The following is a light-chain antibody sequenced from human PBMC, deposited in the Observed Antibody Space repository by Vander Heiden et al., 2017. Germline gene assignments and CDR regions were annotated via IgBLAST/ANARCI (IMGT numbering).Light chain of an antibody. CDR3: AAWDDSLNGVV. CDR1: SSNIGSNT. V-gene: IGLV1-44*01. Sequence: SVLTQPPSASGTPGQRVTISCSCSSSNIGSNTVNWYQQLPGTAPKLLIYSNNPRPSGVPDRFSGSKSGTSASLAISGLQAEDEADYYCAAWDDSLNGVVFGGGTKLTVL. J-gene: IGLJ2*01. CDR2: SNN.